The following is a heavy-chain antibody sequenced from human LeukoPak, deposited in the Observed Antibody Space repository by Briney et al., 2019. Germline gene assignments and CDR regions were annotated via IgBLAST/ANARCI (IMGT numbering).Heavy chain of an antibody. V-gene: IGHV4-34*01. J-gene: IGHJ4*02. CDR2: INQIGTT. CDR3: ARGPPNYSDSSGYRRFDY. Sequence: PSETLSLTCAVYGGSFSGDYWSWIRRPPGKGLEWIGEINQIGTTNYNPTLKSRVTRSVDTSKNQFSMTLSSVTAADTAVYYCARGPPNYSDSSGYRRFDYWGQGTLVTVSS. D-gene: IGHD3-22*01. CDR1: GGSFSGDY.